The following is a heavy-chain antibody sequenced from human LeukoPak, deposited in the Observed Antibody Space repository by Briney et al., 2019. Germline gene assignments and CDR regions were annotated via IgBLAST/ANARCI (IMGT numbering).Heavy chain of an antibody. Sequence: PSETLSLTCAVYGGSFSGYYWSWIRQPPGKGLEWIGEINHSGSTNYNPSLKSRVTISVDTSKNQFSLKLSSVTAADTAVYYCAREPIAARLTPGFDYWGQGTLVTVSS. CDR2: INHSGST. CDR1: GGSFSGYY. V-gene: IGHV4-34*01. J-gene: IGHJ4*02. D-gene: IGHD6-6*01. CDR3: AREPIAARLTPGFDY.